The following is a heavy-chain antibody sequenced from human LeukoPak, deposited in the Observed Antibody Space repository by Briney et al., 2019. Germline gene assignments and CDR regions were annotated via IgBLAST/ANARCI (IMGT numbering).Heavy chain of an antibody. CDR1: GGSISNSDYY. Sequence: PSETLSLTCTVSGGSISNSDYYWSWIRQPPGKGLGWIGYIYYSGSTSYNPSLQSRVSMSVDTSKNQFSLKLSSVTAADTAVYYCARESWASGSHDYWGQGILVTVSS. CDR3: ARESWASGSHDY. D-gene: IGHD6-25*01. J-gene: IGHJ4*02. V-gene: IGHV4-30-4*01. CDR2: IYYSGST.